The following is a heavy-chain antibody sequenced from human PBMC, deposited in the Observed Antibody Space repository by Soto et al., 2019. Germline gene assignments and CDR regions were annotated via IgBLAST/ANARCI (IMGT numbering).Heavy chain of an antibody. CDR2: ISSSSSTI. Sequence: GGSLRLSCAASGFTFSSYSMNWVRQAPGKGLEWVSYISSSSSTIYYADSVKGRFTISRDNAKNSLYLKMNSLRDEDTAVYYCARVTPMVRCGMDVWGQGTTVTVSS. J-gene: IGHJ6*01. V-gene: IGHV3-48*02. D-gene: IGHD3-10*01. CDR3: ARVTPMVRCGMDV. CDR1: GFTFSSYS.